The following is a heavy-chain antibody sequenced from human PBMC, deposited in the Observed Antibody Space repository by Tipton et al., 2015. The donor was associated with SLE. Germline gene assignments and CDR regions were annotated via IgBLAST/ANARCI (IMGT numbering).Heavy chain of an antibody. V-gene: IGHV3-30*04. CDR3: ARGGVRGVTSFDI. Sequence: RSLRLSCAASGFTFSSYAMSWVRQAPGKGLEWVAVISYDGSNKYYADSVKGRFTISRDNSKNTLYLQMNSLRAEDTAVYYCARGGVRGVTSFDIWGQGTMVTVSS. D-gene: IGHD3-10*01. CDR1: GFTFSSYA. CDR2: ISYDGSNK. J-gene: IGHJ3*02.